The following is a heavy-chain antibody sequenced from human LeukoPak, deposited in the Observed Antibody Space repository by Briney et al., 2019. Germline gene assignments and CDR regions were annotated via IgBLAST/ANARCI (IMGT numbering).Heavy chain of an antibody. D-gene: IGHD1-7*01. CDR1: GFTFSNYN. J-gene: IGHJ4*02. V-gene: IGHV3-21*01. Sequence: NPGGSLRLSCAASGFTFSNYNMNWVRQAPGKGLEWVSSISSSSVYIYYADSVKGRFTISRDNAKNSLYLQMNSLRAEDTAVYYCARGIDGTSSPFDYWGQGTLVTVSS. CDR3: ARGIDGTSSPFDY. CDR2: ISSSSVYI.